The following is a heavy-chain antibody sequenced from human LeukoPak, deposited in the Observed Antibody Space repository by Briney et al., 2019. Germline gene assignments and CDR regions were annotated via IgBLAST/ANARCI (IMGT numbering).Heavy chain of an antibody. V-gene: IGHV4-59*01. D-gene: IGHD3-10*01. CDR1: GGSISSYY. CDR3: ARGRYYGSTPFDY. Sequence: PSETLSLTCTVSGGSISSYYWSWIRQPPGKGLEWIGYIYYSGSTNYNPSLKSRVAISVDTSKNQFSLKLSSVTAADTAVYYCARGRYYGSTPFDYWGQETLVTVSS. CDR2: IYYSGST. J-gene: IGHJ4*02.